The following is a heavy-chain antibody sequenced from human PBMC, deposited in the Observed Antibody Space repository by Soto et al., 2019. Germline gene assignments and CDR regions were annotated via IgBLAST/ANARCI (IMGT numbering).Heavy chain of an antibody. Sequence: EVQLLESGGGLVQPGGSLRLSCAASGFTFSSYAMTWVRQVPGKGLEWVSTITGSGGSTYSTDSVRGRFTISRDNSKNTLYLQMNSLRAEDTAVYYCAKDLEQWLVACYDYWGQGTLVTVSS. CDR3: AKDLEQWLVACYDY. D-gene: IGHD6-19*01. J-gene: IGHJ4*02. V-gene: IGHV3-23*01. CDR1: GFTFSSYA. CDR2: ITGSGGST.